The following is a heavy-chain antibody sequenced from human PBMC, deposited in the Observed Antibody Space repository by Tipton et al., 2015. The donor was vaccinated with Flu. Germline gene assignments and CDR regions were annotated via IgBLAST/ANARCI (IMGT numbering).Heavy chain of an antibody. Sequence: QVQLVQSGAEVKKPGSSVKVSCKASGYTFTSYGISWVRQAPGQGLAWMGWISAYNGNTNYAPKLPGRVTMTTDPSTSTAYMELRSLRSDDTVVYYCASDYSRCWDDYWGQGTRVSVSS. CDR3: ASDYSRCWDDY. CDR1: GYTFTSYG. J-gene: IGHJ4*02. V-gene: IGHV1-18*01. D-gene: IGHD6-13*01. CDR2: ISAYNGNT.